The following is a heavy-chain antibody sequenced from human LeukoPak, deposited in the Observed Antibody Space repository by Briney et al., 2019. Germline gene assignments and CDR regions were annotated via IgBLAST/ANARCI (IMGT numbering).Heavy chain of an antibody. J-gene: IGHJ4*02. V-gene: IGHV4-39*01. CDR3: ARQRRLELPDY. Sequence: SETLSLTCTVSGGSISSSTYYWGWIRQPPGKGLEWVGSISYSGNIYYNPSLKSRVTISVDTSKNQFSLKLSSVTAADTAVYYCARQRRLELPDYWGEGTLVTVSS. CDR1: GGSISSSTYY. CDR2: ISYSGNI. D-gene: IGHD3-16*01.